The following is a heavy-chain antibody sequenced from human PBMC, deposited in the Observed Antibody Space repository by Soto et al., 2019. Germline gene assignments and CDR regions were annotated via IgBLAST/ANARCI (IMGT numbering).Heavy chain of an antibody. Sequence: SETLSLTCTVSGGSISSYYWSWIRQPPGKGLEWIGYIYYSGSTNYNPSLKSRVTISVDTTKNQFSLKLSSVTAADTAVYYCARQSRYCSGSNCKTWFDPWGQGTLVTVSS. CDR2: IYYSGST. J-gene: IGHJ5*02. D-gene: IGHD2-15*01. CDR3: ARQSRYCSGSNCKTWFDP. CDR1: GGSISSYY. V-gene: IGHV4-59*08.